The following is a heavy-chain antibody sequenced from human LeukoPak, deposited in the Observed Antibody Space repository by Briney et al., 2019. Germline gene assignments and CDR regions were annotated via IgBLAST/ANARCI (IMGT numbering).Heavy chain of an antibody. Sequence: GGSPRLSCAASRFTFSSYSMNWVRQAPGKGLEWVSSISSSSSYIYYADSVKGRFTISRDNAKNSLYLQMNSLRAEDTAVYYCARVRYDILTGPIDYWGQGTLVTVSS. CDR3: ARVRYDILTGPIDY. CDR2: ISSSSSYI. J-gene: IGHJ4*02. CDR1: RFTFSSYS. V-gene: IGHV3-21*01. D-gene: IGHD3-9*01.